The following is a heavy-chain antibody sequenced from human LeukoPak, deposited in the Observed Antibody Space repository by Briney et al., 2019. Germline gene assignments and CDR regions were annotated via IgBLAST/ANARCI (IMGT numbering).Heavy chain of an antibody. CDR1: GFTFSSYG. CDR3: AKGIAAAGDVLGY. CDR2: ISYDGGNK. Sequence: GGSLRLSCAASGFTFSSYGMHWVRQAPGKGLEWVAVISYDGGNKYYADSVKGRFTISRDNSKNTLYLQMNSLRAEDTAVYYCAKGIAAAGDVLGYWGQGTLVTVSS. D-gene: IGHD6-13*01. J-gene: IGHJ4*02. V-gene: IGHV3-30*18.